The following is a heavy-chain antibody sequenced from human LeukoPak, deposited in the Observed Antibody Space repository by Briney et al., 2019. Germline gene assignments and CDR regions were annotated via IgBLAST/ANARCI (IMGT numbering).Heavy chain of an antibody. CDR2: IKQDGSEK. Sequence: GGSLRLSCAASGFTFSSYWMSWVRQAPGKGLEWVANIKQDGSEKYYVDSVKGRFTISRDNAKNSLYLQMNSLRAEDTAVCYCASDSSGWYDGLYWGQGTLVTVSS. J-gene: IGHJ4*02. CDR1: GFTFSSYW. V-gene: IGHV3-7*01. CDR3: ASDSSGWYDGLY. D-gene: IGHD6-19*01.